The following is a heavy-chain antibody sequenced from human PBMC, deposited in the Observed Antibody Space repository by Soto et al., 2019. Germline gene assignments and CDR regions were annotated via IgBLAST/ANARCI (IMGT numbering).Heavy chain of an antibody. Sequence: PSETLSLTCTVSGGSISSSIYYWVWIRQPPGKGLEWIGSIYYSGITYYNPSLKSRVTISVDTSKNQFSLKLSSVTAADTAAYYCARRRSTIFGVVIVRGAWFDPWGQGTLVTVPQ. D-gene: IGHD3-3*01. CDR1: GGSISSSIYY. CDR2: IYYSGIT. J-gene: IGHJ5*02. V-gene: IGHV4-39*01. CDR3: ARRRSTIFGVVIVRGAWFDP.